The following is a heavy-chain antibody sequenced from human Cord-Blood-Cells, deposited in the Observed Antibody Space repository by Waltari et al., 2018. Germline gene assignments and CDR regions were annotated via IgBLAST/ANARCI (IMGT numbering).Heavy chain of an antibody. CDR2: IIPILGTA. CDR3: ARDRHFIVVVPAAILKGPYDAFDI. CDR1: GGTFSSYA. D-gene: IGHD2-2*02. J-gene: IGHJ3*02. Sequence: QVQLVQSGAEVKKPGSSVKVSCKASGGTFSSYAISWVRQAPGQGLEWMGGIIPILGTANYAQKFQGRVTITADESTSTAYMELSSLRSEDTAVYYCARDRHFIVVVPAAILKGPYDAFDIWGQGTMVTVSS. V-gene: IGHV1-69*01.